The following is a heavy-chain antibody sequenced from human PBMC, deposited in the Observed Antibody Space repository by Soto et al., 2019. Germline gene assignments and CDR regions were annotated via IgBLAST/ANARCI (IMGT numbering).Heavy chain of an antibody. J-gene: IGHJ3*01. D-gene: IGHD3-22*01. Sequence: QVQLVESGGGVVQPGRSLRLSCAASGFTFSSYGMHWVRQAPGKGLEWVAVISYDGSNKYYADSVKGRFTISRDNSKNTLYLQMNSLRAEDTAVYYCAKDMYPRTMIVGPSLWGQGTMVTVSS. CDR3: AKDMYPRTMIVGPSL. V-gene: IGHV3-30*18. CDR2: ISYDGSNK. CDR1: GFTFSSYG.